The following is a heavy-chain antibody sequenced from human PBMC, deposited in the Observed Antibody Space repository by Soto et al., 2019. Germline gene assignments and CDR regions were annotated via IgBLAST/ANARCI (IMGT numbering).Heavy chain of an antibody. Sequence: GGSLRLSCAASGFTFSSYWMSWVRQAQGKGLEWVANIKQDGSEKYYVDSVKGRFTISRDNAKNSLYLQMNSLRAEDTAVYYCARVSDFLSGLSGKEYHGMDVWGKGTTVTVSS. CDR2: IKQDGSEK. CDR3: ARVSDFLSGLSGKEYHGMDV. CDR1: GFTFSSYW. V-gene: IGHV3-7*01. J-gene: IGHJ6*04. D-gene: IGHD3-3*01.